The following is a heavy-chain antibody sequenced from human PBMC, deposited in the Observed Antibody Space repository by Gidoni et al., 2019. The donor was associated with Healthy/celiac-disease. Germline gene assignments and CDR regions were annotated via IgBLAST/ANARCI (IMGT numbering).Heavy chain of an antibody. CDR3: AGWVAPPDTSGMDV. V-gene: IGHV4-59*01. CDR2: IYYSGST. CDR1: GGSISSYY. Sequence: QVQLQESGPGLVKSSETLSLTCTVSGGSISSYYWSWIRQPPGKGLEWIGYIYYSGSTNYNPSLKSRVTISVDTSKNQFSLKLSSVTAADTAVYYCAGWVAPPDTSGMDVWGQGTTVTVSS. D-gene: IGHD1-26*01. J-gene: IGHJ6*02.